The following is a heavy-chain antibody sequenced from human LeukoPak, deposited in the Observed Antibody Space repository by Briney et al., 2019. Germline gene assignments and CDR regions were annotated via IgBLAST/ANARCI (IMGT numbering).Heavy chain of an antibody. Sequence: SETLSHTCTVSGGSISSYYWSWIRQPAGKGLEWIGRIYTSGSTKYNPSLESRVITSVDATKNQFSLMLSSGITADTAVYYCARDGHHTPSYYMDVWGKGTTVTVCS. V-gene: IGHV4-4*07. J-gene: IGHJ6*03. CDR1: GGSISSYY. CDR2: IYTSGST. CDR3: ARDGHHTPSYYMDV.